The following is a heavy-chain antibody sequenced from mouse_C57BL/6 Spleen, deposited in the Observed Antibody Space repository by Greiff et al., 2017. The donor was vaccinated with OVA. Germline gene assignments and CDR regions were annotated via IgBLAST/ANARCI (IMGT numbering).Heavy chain of an antibody. CDR3: ARGGGGSWFAY. CDR1: GYTFTGYW. J-gene: IGHJ3*01. CDR2: ILPGSGST. V-gene: IGHV1-9*01. Sequence: VQLHQSGAELMKPGASVKLSCKATGYTFTGYWIEWVKQRPGNGLEWIGEILPGSGSTNSNEKFKGKATFTADTSANTAYIQLSSLTTEDSAIYYCARGGGGSWFAYWGQGTLVTVSA.